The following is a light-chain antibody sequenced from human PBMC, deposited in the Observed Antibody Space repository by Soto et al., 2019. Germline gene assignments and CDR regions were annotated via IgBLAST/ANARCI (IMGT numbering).Light chain of an antibody. CDR1: SSDVGGYNY. Sequence: QSVLTQPPSASGSPGQSVTISCTGTSSDVGGYNYVSWYQQHPGKAPKLMIYEVSKRPSGVPDRFSGSKSGNTASLTVSGLQAEDEVFFYCSSYGGRNNYVLGTGTKVPVL. J-gene: IGLJ1*01. V-gene: IGLV2-8*01. CDR2: EVS. CDR3: SSYGGRNNYV.